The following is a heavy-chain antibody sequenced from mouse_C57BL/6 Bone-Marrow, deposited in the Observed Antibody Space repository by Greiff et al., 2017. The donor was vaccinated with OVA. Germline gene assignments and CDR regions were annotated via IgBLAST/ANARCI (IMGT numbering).Heavy chain of an antibody. D-gene: IGHD2-3*01. V-gene: IGHV1-36*01. CDR3: AREGYYFYYAMDY. J-gene: IGHJ4*01. CDR2: VYPYNGGT. Sequence: VQLQQPGPVLVKPGPSVKLSCKASGFTFTDYYMHWVKQSHGQSLEWIGLVYPYNGGTSYNQKFKGKATLTVDTSSSTAYMQRNSLTSEDSAVDYCAREGYYFYYAMDYWGQGTSVTVSS. CDR1: GFTFTDYY.